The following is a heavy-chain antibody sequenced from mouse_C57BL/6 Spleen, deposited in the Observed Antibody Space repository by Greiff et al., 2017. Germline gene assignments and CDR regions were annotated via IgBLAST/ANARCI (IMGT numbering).Heavy chain of an antibody. V-gene: IGHV1-55*01. Sequence: QVQLKQSGAELVKPGASVKMSCKASGYTFTSYWITWVKQRPGQGLEWIGDIYPGSGSTNYNEKFKSKATLTVDTSSSTAYMQLSSLTSEDSAVYYCARAPYDYDDYWGQGTTLTVSS. CDR1: GYTFTSYW. D-gene: IGHD2-4*01. CDR3: ARAPYDYDDY. CDR2: IYPGSGST. J-gene: IGHJ2*01.